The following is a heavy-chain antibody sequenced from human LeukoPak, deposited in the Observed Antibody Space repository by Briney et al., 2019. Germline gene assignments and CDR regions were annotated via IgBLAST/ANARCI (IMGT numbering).Heavy chain of an antibody. D-gene: IGHD3-10*01. CDR3: ARHSWFGESLPLDY. J-gene: IGHJ4*02. CDR2: ISVYNGNT. CDR1: GYTFSSYG. V-gene: IGHV1-18*01. Sequence: ASVTVSCKASGYTFSSYGISWVRQAPGQGLEWMGWISVYNGNTNYAQKFQDRVTMTTDTSTSMVYMELRSLRSDDTAVYYCARHSWFGESLPLDYWGQGTLVTVSS.